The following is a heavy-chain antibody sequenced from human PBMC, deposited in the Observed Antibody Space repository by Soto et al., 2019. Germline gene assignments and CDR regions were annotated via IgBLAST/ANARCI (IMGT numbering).Heavy chain of an antibody. D-gene: IGHD2-15*01. CDR3: ARVFLVPRSGPSRVGGAFDI. CDR2: IYDSGST. J-gene: IGHJ3*02. Sequence: QVQLQESGPGLVKPSQTLSLTCTVSGGSISSGDYYWSWIRQPPGKGLEWIGYIYDSGSTYYNPSLKSRVTISVDTSKNQFALKLSSVTAADTAVYYCARVFLVPRSGPSRVGGAFDIWGQGTMVTVSS. CDR1: GGSISSGDYY. V-gene: IGHV4-30-4*01.